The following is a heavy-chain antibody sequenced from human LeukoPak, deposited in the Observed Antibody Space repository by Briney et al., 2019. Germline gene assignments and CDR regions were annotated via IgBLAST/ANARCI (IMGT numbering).Heavy chain of an antibody. CDR3: AKGRYSSSWAPFDP. CDR1: EFSVSSYG. D-gene: IGHD6-13*01. CDR2: INTIGNKF. J-gene: IGHJ5*02. V-gene: IGHV3-23*05. Sequence: GGSLRLSCSASEFSVSSYGMSWVRQAPGRGPEWVSIINTIGNKFYYGDSVKGRFTISRDNSKNTLYLQMNSLRAEDTAIYYCAKGRYSSSWAPFDPWGQGTLVTVSS.